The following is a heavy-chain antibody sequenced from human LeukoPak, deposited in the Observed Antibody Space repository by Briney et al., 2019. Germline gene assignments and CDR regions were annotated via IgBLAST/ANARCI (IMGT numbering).Heavy chain of an antibody. D-gene: IGHD2-15*01. CDR3: ARELVAATRITRGVFDY. CDR2: IYYSGST. J-gene: IGHJ4*02. CDR1: GGSISSYY. V-gene: IGHV4-4*08. Sequence: SETLSLTCTVSGGSISSYYWSWIRQPPGKGLEWIGYIYYSGSTYYNPSLKSRVTISVDTSKNQFSLKLSSVTAADTAVYYCARELVAATRITRGVFDYWGQGTLVTVSS.